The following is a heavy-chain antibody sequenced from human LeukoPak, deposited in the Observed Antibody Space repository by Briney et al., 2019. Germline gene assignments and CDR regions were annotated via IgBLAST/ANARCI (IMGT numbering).Heavy chain of an antibody. V-gene: IGHV4-61*08. CDR3: ARAGLSIFGMITPNWFDP. CDR1: GGSVGSAGYY. D-gene: IGHD3-3*01. CDR2: ISHSGST. Sequence: PSETLSLTCTVSGGSVGSAGYYWSWIRQPPGKGLEWIGEISHSGSTKFNPSLKSRVTISVDTSRNQFSLNLTSVTAADTAVYYCARAGLSIFGMITPNWFDPWGQGTLISVSS. J-gene: IGHJ5*02.